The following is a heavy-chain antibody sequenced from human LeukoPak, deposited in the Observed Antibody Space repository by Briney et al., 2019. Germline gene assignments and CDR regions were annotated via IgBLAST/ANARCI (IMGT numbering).Heavy chain of an antibody. J-gene: IGHJ4*02. Sequence: ASVKVSCKASGYTFTGYYMHWVRQAPGQGLEWMGWISGYNGNTNYAQNLQGRVTMTTDTSTNTAYMELRSLRSDDTAVYFCARGEYYFDYWGQGTLVTVSS. CDR1: GYTFTGYY. CDR3: ARGEYYFDY. V-gene: IGHV1-18*04. CDR2: ISGYNGNT.